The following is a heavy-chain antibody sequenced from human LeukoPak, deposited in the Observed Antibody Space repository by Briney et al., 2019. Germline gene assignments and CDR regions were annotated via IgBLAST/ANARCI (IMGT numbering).Heavy chain of an antibody. D-gene: IGHD6-19*01. V-gene: IGHV1-46*01. CDR1: GYTFTSYY. J-gene: IGHJ4*02. CDR2: INPSGGST. Sequence: GASVKVSCKASGYTFTSYYMHWVRQAPGQGLEWMGIINPSGGSTSYAQKFQGRVTMTRDMSTSTVYMELSSLRSEDTAVYYCARVLPGGGWYDYWGQGTLVTVSS. CDR3: ARVLPGGGWYDY.